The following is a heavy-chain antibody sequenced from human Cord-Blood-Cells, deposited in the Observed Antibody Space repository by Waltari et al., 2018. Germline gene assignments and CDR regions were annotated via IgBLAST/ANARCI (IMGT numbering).Heavy chain of an antibody. D-gene: IGHD6-6*01. V-gene: IGHV4-39*01. CDR2: IYYSGST. Sequence: QLQLQESGPGLVKPSATLSLTCTVPGGYTSSSSYYWGWIRQPPGKGLEWIGSIYYSGSTYYNPSLKSRVTISVDTSKNQFSLKLSSVTAADTAVYYCARLTKQLGFDYWGQGTLVTVSS. CDR3: ARLTKQLGFDY. CDR1: GGYTSSSSYY. J-gene: IGHJ4*02.